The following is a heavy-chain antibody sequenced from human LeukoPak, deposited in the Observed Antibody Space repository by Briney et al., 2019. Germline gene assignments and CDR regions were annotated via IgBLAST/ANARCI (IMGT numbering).Heavy chain of an antibody. D-gene: IGHD3/OR15-3a*01. CDR1: GFTFDDYA. CDR2: ISWDGGST. Sequence: GGSLRLSCAASGFTFDDYAMHWVRQAPGKGLEWVSLISWDGGSTYYADSVKGRFTISRDNAKNSLYLHMNSLRAEDTAVYYCAGFWTASLYWGLGTLVTVSS. J-gene: IGHJ4*02. CDR3: AGFWTASLY. V-gene: IGHV3-43D*03.